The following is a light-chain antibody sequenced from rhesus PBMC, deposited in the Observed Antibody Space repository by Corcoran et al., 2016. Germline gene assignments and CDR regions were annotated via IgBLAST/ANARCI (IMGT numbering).Light chain of an antibody. Sequence: DIQMTQSPSSLSASVGDTVTITCRASQSISSWLAWYQQKPGKAPKLLIYKASSLQSGVPSRFSGNGSGPDFTLTISNLQSEDFATYYCQQYSSSPPSFGQGTKVEIK. CDR1: QSISSW. V-gene: IGKV1-22*01. J-gene: IGKJ2*01. CDR3: QQYSSSPPS. CDR2: KAS.